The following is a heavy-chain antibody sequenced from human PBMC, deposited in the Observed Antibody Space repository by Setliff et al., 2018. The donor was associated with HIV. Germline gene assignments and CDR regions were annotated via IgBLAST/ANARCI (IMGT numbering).Heavy chain of an antibody. Sequence: SETLSLTCAVSGGSFSSGSYSWSWIRQPPGKGLEWIEYIYHSGSTYSNPSLKSRVTISVDESKNKFSLKLSSGTAADTAVYYCVRGPYDYVWGSYRQNYFDYRGQGTLVTVSS. CDR3: VRGPYDYVWGSYRQNYFDY. CDR2: IYHSGST. V-gene: IGHV4-30-2*01. D-gene: IGHD3-16*02. CDR1: GGSFSSGSYS. J-gene: IGHJ4*02.